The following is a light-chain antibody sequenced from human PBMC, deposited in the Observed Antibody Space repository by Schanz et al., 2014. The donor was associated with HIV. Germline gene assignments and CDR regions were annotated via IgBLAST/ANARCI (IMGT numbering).Light chain of an antibody. CDR3: CSYASTRTFL. V-gene: IGLV1-40*01. CDR2: GND. J-gene: IGLJ2*01. CDR1: SSNIGAGYD. Sequence: QSVLTQPPSVSGAPGQGVTISCTGSSSNIGAGYDVHWYQQLPGTAPKLLIYGNDNRPSGVPDRFSGSKSGTSASLAISGLQAEDEADYHCCSYASTRTFLFGGGTKLTVL.